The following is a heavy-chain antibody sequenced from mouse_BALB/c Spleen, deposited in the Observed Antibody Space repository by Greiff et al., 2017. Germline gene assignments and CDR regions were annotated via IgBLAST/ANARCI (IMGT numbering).Heavy chain of an antibody. D-gene: IGHD2-1*01. J-gene: IGHJ4*01. CDR1: GYSITSDYA. CDR2: ISYSGST. Sequence: EVKLVESGPGLVKPSQSLSLTCTVTGYSITSDYAWNWIRQFPGNKLEWMGYISYSGSTSYNPSLKSRISITRDTSKNQFFLQLNSVTTEDTATYYCATYGNYQFLYYYAMDYWGQGTSVTVSS. CDR3: ATYGNYQFLYYYAMDY. V-gene: IGHV3-2*02.